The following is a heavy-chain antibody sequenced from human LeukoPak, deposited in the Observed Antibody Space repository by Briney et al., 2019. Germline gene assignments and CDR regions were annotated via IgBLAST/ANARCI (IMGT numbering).Heavy chain of an antibody. CDR2: INPNSSGT. CDR1: GYTVTGNY. V-gene: IGHV1-2*02. CDR3: ARDISPSHYDILTGSSS. D-gene: IGHD3-9*01. J-gene: IGHJ4*02. Sequence: ASVKVSCKASGYTVTGNYMHWERQPPGQGLEWMGRINPNSSGTNYAKKFQGRLAMTRVTTISTPYIVLSRPRTADTALYYCARDISPSHYDILTGSSSWGQGTLVTVSS.